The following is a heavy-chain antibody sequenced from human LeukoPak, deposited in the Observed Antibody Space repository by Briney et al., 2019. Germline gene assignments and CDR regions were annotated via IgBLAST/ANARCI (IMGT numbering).Heavy chain of an antibody. CDR2: INPGGGST. CDR1: GYTFTSYY. J-gene: IGHJ5*02. CDR3: ARDRGLQPQGWFDP. Sequence: ASVKVSCKASGYTFTSYYMYWVRQAPGQGLEWMGLINPGGGSTNYAQKFQGRVTMTRDTSISTAYMELSRLRSDDTAVYYCARDRGLQPQGWFDPWGQGTLVTVSS. D-gene: IGHD3-10*01. V-gene: IGHV1-2*02.